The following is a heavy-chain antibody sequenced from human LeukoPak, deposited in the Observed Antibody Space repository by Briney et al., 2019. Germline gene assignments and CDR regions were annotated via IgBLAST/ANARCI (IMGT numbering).Heavy chain of an antibody. V-gene: IGHV1-8*01. J-gene: IGHJ5*02. CDR3: ARGKKARRTIFGVVIAYNWFDP. CDR1: GYTFTSYD. D-gene: IGHD3-3*01. Sequence: ASVKVSCKASGYTFTSYDINWVRQATGQGLEWMAWMNPNSGNTGYAQKFQGRVTMTRNTSISTAYMELSSLRSEDTAVYYCARGKKARRTIFGVVIAYNWFDPWGQGTLVTVSS. CDR2: MNPNSGNT.